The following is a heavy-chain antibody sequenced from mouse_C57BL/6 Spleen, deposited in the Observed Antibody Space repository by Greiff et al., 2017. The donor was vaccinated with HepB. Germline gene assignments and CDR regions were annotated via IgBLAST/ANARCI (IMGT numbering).Heavy chain of an antibody. CDR3: ASRKGDYFDY. CDR1: GFPFSSYG. J-gene: IGHJ2*01. Sequence: VMLVESGGDLVKPGGSLKLSCAASGFPFSSYGMSWVRQTPDKRLEWVATISSGGSYTYYPDRVKGRVTISRDNAKNTLYLQMSSLKAEDTAMYYCASRKGDYFDYWGQGTTLTVSS. CDR2: ISSGGSYT. V-gene: IGHV5-6*02.